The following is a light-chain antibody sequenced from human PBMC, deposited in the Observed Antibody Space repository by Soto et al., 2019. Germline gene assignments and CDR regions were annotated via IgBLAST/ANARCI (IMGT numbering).Light chain of an antibody. CDR2: GAS. CDR3: QQYNNWPPYT. J-gene: IGKJ2*01. CDR1: QSVNSN. V-gene: IGKV3-15*01. Sequence: EIVMTQSPATLSVSPGERATLSCRASQSVNSNLAWYQQKPGQAPSLLIYGASTRAPGVPARFSGSGSGTGFTLTISSLQSEDFAVYYCQQYNNWPPYTFGQGTKLEIK.